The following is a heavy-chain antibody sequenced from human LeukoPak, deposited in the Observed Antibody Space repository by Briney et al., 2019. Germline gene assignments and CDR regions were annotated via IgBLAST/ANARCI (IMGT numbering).Heavy chain of an antibody. V-gene: IGHV3-11*01. D-gene: IGHD4-17*01. J-gene: IGHJ4*02. Sequence: GGSLRLSCAASGFTFSDYYMSWIRQAPGKGLGWVSYMSSSSSTIYYADSVKGRFTISRDNAKNSLYLQMNSLRAEDTAVYYCARVAQYGDYLFDYWGQGTLVTVSS. CDR3: ARVAQYGDYLFDY. CDR1: GFTFSDYY. CDR2: MSSSSSTI.